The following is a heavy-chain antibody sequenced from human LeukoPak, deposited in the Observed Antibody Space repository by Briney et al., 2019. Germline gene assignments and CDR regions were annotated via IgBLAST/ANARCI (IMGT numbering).Heavy chain of an antibody. CDR3: ARGYDSHGYYIDY. CDR1: GYTFTSYY. D-gene: IGHD3-22*01. J-gene: IGHJ4*02. V-gene: IGHV1-46*01. Sequence: GASVKVSCKASGYTFTSYYMYWVRQAPGQGLEWMGMINPSGDSTNYAQKFQGRVTMTKDASTSTLYMELTSLGSEDTAVYYCARGYDSHGYYIDYWGQGTLVTVSS. CDR2: INPSGDST.